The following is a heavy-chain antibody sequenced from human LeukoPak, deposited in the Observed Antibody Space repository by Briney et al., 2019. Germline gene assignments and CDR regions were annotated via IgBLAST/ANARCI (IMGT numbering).Heavy chain of an antibody. J-gene: IGHJ4*02. V-gene: IGHV1-69*04. CDR3: EAITGTLFDY. CDR2: IIPILGIA. Sequence: GSSVKVSFKASGGTFSSYAISWVRQAPGQGLEWMGRIIPILGIANYAQKFQGRVTITADKSTSTAYMELSSLRSEDTAVYYCEAITGTLFDYWGQGTLVTVSS. CDR1: GGTFSSYA. D-gene: IGHD1-20*01.